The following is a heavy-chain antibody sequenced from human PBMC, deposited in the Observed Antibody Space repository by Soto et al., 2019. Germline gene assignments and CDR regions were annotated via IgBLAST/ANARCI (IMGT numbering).Heavy chain of an antibody. CDR3: AHRPGGSGSYYNVWFDP. D-gene: IGHD3-10*01. CDR1: GYTFTSYY. Sequence: ASVKVSCKASGYTFTSYYMHWVRQAPGQGLEWMGIINPSGGSTSYSPSLKSRLTITKDTSKNQVVLTMTNMDPVDTATYYCAHRPGGSGSYYNVWFDPWGQGTLVTVSS. V-gene: IGHV1-46*04. CDR2: INPSGGST. J-gene: IGHJ5*02.